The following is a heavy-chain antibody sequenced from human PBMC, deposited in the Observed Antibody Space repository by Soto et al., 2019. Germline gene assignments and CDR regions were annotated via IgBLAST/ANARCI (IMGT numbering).Heavy chain of an antibody. CDR1: GFTFSSYG. CDR3: ARDLGKNTAMDAFDI. Sequence: QVQLVESGGGVVQPGRSLRLSCSASGFTFSSYGMHWVRQAPGKGLEWVAVIWYDGSNKYYADSVKGRFTIPRDNSKNTLYLQMNSLRAEDTAVYYCARDLGKNTAMDAFDIWGQGTMVTVSS. J-gene: IGHJ3*02. V-gene: IGHV3-33*01. D-gene: IGHD5-18*01. CDR2: IWYDGSNK.